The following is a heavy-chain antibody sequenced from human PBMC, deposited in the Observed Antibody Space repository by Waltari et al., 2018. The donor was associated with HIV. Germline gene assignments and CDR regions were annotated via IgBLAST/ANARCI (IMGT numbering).Heavy chain of an antibody. Sequence: EVQLVESGGGLVQPGGSLRLSCAASGFTFSSYWMHWVRQAPGKGLVWVSRITGDGSSTSYADSGKGRLTISRDNAKNTLYLQMNSLRAEDTAVYYCARESEGYYASGTGNWFDPWGQGTLVTVSS. V-gene: IGHV3-74*01. CDR2: ITGDGSST. D-gene: IGHD3-10*01. CDR1: GFTFSSYW. CDR3: ARESEGYYASGTGNWFDP. J-gene: IGHJ5*02.